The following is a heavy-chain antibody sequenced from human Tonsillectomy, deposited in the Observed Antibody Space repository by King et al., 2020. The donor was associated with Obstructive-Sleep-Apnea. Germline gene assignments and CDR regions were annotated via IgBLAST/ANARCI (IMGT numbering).Heavy chain of an antibody. V-gene: IGHV3-30*18. Sequence: VQLVESGGGVVQPGRSLRLSCGASGFSFSDFGMHWVRQAQGKGLEWVAVISSDGSSQYYTDSVKGRFTISRDNSKNTLYLQMNSLRAEDTGVYYCAKDRPYLGSEWGQGTLVTVSS. D-gene: IGHD1-26*01. CDR3: AKDRPYLGSE. J-gene: IGHJ4*02. CDR2: ISSDGSSQ. CDR1: GFSFSDFG.